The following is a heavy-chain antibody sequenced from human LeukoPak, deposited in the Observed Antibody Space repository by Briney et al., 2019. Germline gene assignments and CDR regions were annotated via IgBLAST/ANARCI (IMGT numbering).Heavy chain of an antibody. CDR3: AKDASYRGYYDSSGYHS. V-gene: IGHV3-23*01. Sequence: GGSLRLSCAASGFTFSNYAMSWVRQAPGKGLEWVSSITGSGGSTFFADSVKGRFTISRDNSKNTLYLQMNSLRTEDTALYYCAKDASYRGYYDSSGYHSWGQGTLVTISS. J-gene: IGHJ4*02. CDR2: ITGSGGST. D-gene: IGHD3-22*01. CDR1: GFTFSNYA.